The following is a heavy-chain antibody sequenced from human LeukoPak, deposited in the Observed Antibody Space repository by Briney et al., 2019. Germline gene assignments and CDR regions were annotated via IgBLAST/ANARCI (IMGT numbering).Heavy chain of an antibody. D-gene: IGHD5-24*01. CDR2: ISDDGRRK. CDR3: AKDGGGYKGTFDY. CDR1: GFSFISYG. Sequence: AGGSLRLSCAASGFSFISYGMHWVRQAPGKGLEWVGVISDDGRRKDYADSVKGRFTISRDNSKDTLYLQMNSLRAEDTAVYYCAKDGGGYKGTFDYWGQGTLVTVSS. V-gene: IGHV3-30*18. J-gene: IGHJ4*02.